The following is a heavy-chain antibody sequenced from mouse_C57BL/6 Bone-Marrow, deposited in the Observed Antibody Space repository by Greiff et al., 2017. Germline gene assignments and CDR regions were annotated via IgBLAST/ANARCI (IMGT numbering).Heavy chain of an antibody. CDR2: ISSGGDYI. V-gene: IGHV5-9-1*02. CDR1: GFTFSSYA. CDR3: TRPYYGSSYWYFEV. J-gene: IGHJ1*03. Sequence: EVKLQESGEGLVKPGGSLKLSCAASGFTFSSYAMSWVRQTPEKRLEWVAYISSGGDYIYYADTVKGRFTISRDNARNTLYLQMSSLKSEDTAMYYCTRPYYGSSYWYFEVWGTGTTVTVSS. D-gene: IGHD1-1*01.